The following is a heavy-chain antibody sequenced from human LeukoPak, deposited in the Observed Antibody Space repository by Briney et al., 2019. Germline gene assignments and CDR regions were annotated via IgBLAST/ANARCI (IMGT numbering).Heavy chain of an antibody. CDR3: ARENLGAGDF. D-gene: IGHD1-26*01. CDR2: ITSSGATI. Sequence: GGSLRLSCAASGFIFSSYEMIWVRQAPGKGLEWVSYITSSGATIYNADSVKGRFSVSRENTKNSLYLQMHGLRVEDTAVYFCARENLGAGDFWGPGTLVTVSS. J-gene: IGHJ4*02. CDR1: GFIFSSYE. V-gene: IGHV3-48*03.